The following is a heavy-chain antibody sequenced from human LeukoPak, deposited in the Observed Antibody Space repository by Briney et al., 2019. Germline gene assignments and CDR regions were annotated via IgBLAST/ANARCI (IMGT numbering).Heavy chain of an antibody. Sequence: PGRSLRLSCAASGFIFSNYAIHWVRQAPGKGLEWVAVISYDGSNKYYADSVKGRFTISRDNSKNTLYLQMNSLRAEDTAVYYCARLPDDYGDYKYFQHWGQGTLVTVSS. D-gene: IGHD4-17*01. CDR1: GFIFSNYA. J-gene: IGHJ1*01. CDR3: ARLPDDYGDYKYFQH. CDR2: ISYDGSNK. V-gene: IGHV3-30*04.